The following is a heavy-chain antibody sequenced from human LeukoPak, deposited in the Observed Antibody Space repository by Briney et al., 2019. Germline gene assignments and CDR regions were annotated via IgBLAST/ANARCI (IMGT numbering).Heavy chain of an antibody. CDR3: ARGLPDYFDY. CDR1: GFTFSSYG. Sequence: GGSLRLSCAASGFTFSSYGMHWVRQAPGKGLEWVAFIRYDGSNKYYADSVKGRFTISRDNSKNTLYLQMNSLRAEDTAVYYCARGLPDYFDYWGQGTLVTVSS. J-gene: IGHJ4*02. CDR2: IRYDGSNK. V-gene: IGHV3-30*02. D-gene: IGHD2-2*01.